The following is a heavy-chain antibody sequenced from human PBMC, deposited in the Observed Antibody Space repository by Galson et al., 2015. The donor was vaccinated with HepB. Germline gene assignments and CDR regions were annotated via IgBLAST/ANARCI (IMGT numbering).Heavy chain of an antibody. J-gene: IGHJ6*02. Sequence: SLRLSCAASGFTFSSYAMHWVRQAPGKGLEWVAVISYDGSNKYYADSVKGRFTISRDNSKNTLYLQMNSLRAEDTAVYYCARDPSQNWGYYYGMDVWGQGTTVTVSS. CDR3: ARDPSQNWGYYYGMDV. CDR1: GFTFSSYA. V-gene: IGHV3-30-3*01. CDR2: ISYDGSNK. D-gene: IGHD7-27*01.